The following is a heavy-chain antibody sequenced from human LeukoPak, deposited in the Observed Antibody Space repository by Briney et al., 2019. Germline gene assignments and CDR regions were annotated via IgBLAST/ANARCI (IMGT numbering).Heavy chain of an antibody. Sequence: GGSLGLSCPAPGSTLGSLALTWVGQPPGKGPGGVSVFGGSGGGTYYADSVKGRFTISRDNSKDTLYLQMSSLRAEDTAVYYCAKSGPYCTGAHCYTPDYWGQGTLVTVSS. D-gene: IGHD2-8*02. CDR1: GSTLGSLA. J-gene: IGHJ4*02. V-gene: IGHV3-23*01. CDR3: AKSGPYCTGAHCYTPDY. CDR2: FGGSGGGT.